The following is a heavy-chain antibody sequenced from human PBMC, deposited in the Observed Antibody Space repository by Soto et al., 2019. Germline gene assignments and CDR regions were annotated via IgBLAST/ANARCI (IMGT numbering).Heavy chain of an antibody. CDR1: GGSISSGGYY. J-gene: IGHJ4*02. V-gene: IGHV4-31*03. CDR2: IYYSGST. CDR3: ARVYYDSSGYYYVDY. D-gene: IGHD3-22*01. Sequence: QVQLQESGPGLVKPSQTLSLTCTVSGGSISSGGYYWSWIRQHPGKGLEWIGYIYYSGSTYYNPSLKSRVTIPVDTSKNQFSLKLSSVTAAYTAVYYCARVYYDSSGYYYVDYWGQGTLVTVSS.